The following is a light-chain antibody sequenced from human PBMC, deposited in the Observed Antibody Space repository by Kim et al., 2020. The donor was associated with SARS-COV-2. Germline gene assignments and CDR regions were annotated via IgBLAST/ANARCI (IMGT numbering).Light chain of an antibody. Sequence: SVKLTCTLGSGHSSDAIAWHQQQPEKGPRYLMKLNSDGSHSKGDGIPDRLSGSSSGAERYLTSSSLQSEDEADYYCQTGGTGVVVFGGGTQLTVL. CDR3: QTGGTGVVV. J-gene: IGLJ7*01. V-gene: IGLV4-69*01. CDR2: LNSDGSH. CDR1: SGHSSDA.